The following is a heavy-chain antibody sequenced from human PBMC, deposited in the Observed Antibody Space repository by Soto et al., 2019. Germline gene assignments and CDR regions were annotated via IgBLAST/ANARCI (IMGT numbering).Heavy chain of an antibody. CDR1: GFSLSTSGMC. CDR2: IDWDDDK. Sequence: SGPTLVNPTQTLTLTCTFSGFSLSTSGMCVSWIRQPPRKALEWLALIDWDDDKYYSTSLKTRLTISKDTSKNQVVLTMTNMDPVDTATYYCARIYSTGGRKDAFDIWGQGTMVTVSS. J-gene: IGHJ3*02. V-gene: IGHV2-70*01. D-gene: IGHD6-25*01. CDR3: ARIYSTGGRKDAFDI.